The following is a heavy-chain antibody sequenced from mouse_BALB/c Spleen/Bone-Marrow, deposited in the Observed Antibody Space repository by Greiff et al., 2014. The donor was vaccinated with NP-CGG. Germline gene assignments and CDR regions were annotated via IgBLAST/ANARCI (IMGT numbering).Heavy chain of an antibody. CDR1: GYTFTSYY. V-gene: IGHV1S81*02. Sequence: VQLVESGAELAKPGASVKLSCKASGYTFTSYYMYWVKQRPGQGLEWIGEINPSNGGTNFNEKFKSKATLTVDKSSSTAYMQLSSLTSEDSAVYYCTRGRRDAMDYWGQGTSVTVSS. J-gene: IGHJ4*01. CDR2: INPSNGGT. CDR3: TRGRRDAMDY.